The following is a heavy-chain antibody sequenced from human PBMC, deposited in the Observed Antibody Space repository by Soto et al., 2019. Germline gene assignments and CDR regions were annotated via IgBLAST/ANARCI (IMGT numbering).Heavy chain of an antibody. Sequence: QITLKESGPTLVKPTQTLTLTCTFSGLSLSTSGVGVGWIRQPPGKALEWLALIYWDDDKRYSPSLKSRLTITKDTSKNQVVLTITNMDPVDTATYYCAHSRIVGARSTWFDPWGQGTLVTVSS. CDR1: GLSLSTSGVG. D-gene: IGHD1-26*01. CDR3: AHSRIVGARSTWFDP. J-gene: IGHJ5*02. CDR2: IYWDDDK. V-gene: IGHV2-5*02.